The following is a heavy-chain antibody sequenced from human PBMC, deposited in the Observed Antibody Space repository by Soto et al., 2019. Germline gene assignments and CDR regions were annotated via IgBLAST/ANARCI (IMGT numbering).Heavy chain of an antibody. V-gene: IGHV4-34*01. Sequence: QVQLQQWGAGLLKPSETLSLTCAVYGGSFSGYYWSWIRQPPGKGLEWIGEINHSGSTNYNPSLTRRVTISVDTSKNQFSLKLSSVTAADTAVYYCARGGYSYAKGGHGMDVWGQGTTVTVSS. J-gene: IGHJ6*01. CDR3: ARGGYSYAKGGHGMDV. D-gene: IGHD5-18*01. CDR2: INHSGST. CDR1: GGSFSGYY.